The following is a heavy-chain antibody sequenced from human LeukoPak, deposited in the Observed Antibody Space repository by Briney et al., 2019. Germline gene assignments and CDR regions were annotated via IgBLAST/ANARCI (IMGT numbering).Heavy chain of an antibody. Sequence: GRSLRLSCAASGFTFDDYAMHWVRQAPGKGLEWVSGISWNSGSIGYADSVKGRFTISRDNAKNSLYLQMNSLRAEDTALYYCAKAAPILRYFDWLPRIDDAFDIWGQGTMVTVSS. CDR2: ISWNSGSI. CDR1: GFTFDDYA. V-gene: IGHV3-9*01. D-gene: IGHD3-9*01. CDR3: AKAAPILRYFDWLPRIDDAFDI. J-gene: IGHJ3*02.